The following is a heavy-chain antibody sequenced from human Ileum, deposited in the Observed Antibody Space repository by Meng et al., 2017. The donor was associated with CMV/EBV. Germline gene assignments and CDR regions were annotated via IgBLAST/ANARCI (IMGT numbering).Heavy chain of an antibody. CDR1: GGTFSSYA. V-gene: IGHV1-69*05. CDR2: IIPIFGTA. J-gene: IGHJ5*02. D-gene: IGHD6-6*01. CDR3: ARSFSSPPGWFDP. Sequence: SVKVSCKASGGTFSSYAISWVRQAPGQGLEWMGGIIPIFGTANYAQKFQGRVTITTDESTSTAYMELSSLRSEDTAVYYCARSFSSPPGWFDPWGQGTLVTVSS.